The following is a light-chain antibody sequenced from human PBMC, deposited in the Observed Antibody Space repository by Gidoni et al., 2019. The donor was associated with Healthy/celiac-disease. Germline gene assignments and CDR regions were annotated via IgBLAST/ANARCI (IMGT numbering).Light chain of an antibody. CDR1: QSISSY. V-gene: IGKV1-39*01. J-gene: IGKJ1*01. CDR2: AAS. Sequence: DIQMTQSPASLSASVGDRVTITCRASQSISSYLNWYQQKPEKAPKLLIYAASSLQSGVPSRFSGSGSGTDFTLTISSLQPEDFATYYCQQSYSTPQGTFGQGTKVEIK. CDR3: QQSYSTPQGT.